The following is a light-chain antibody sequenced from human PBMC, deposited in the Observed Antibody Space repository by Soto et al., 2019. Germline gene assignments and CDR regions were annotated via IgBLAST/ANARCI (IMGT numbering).Light chain of an antibody. CDR1: QSVLYSPNNKNY. J-gene: IGKJ1*01. CDR2: AAS. Sequence: DIVMTQSPDSLTVSLGERATINCKSSQSVLYSPNNKNYLAWYQQKPGKAPKLLIYAASSLQSGVPSRFSGSGSGTDFTLTINSLQPEDFATYYCQQSYSAPRTFGQGTKVDIK. CDR3: QQSYSAPRT. V-gene: IGKV4-1*01.